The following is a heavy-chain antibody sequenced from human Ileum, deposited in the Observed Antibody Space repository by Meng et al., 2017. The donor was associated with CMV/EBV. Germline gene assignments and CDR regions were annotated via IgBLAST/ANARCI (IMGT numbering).Heavy chain of an antibody. CDR3: ARARGRSGWGYGMDV. D-gene: IGHD6-19*01. V-gene: IGHV3-30*04. Sequence: GGSLRLSCAVSGFTFSSYAMHGVRQSPGKGLEWVAVISYDGSNKYYADSVKGRFTISRDNSKNTPDLQMNGLRAEDTAVYYGARARGRSGWGYGMDVWGQGTTVTVSS. J-gene: IGHJ6*02. CDR1: GFTFSSYA. CDR2: ISYDGSNK.